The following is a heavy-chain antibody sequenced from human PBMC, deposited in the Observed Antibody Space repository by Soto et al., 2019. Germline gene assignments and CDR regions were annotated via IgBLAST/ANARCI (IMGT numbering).Heavy chain of an antibody. V-gene: IGHV4-59*01. J-gene: IGHJ4*02. D-gene: IGHD3-22*01. CDR3: ARDGSGSLVFDY. Sequence: PSETLSLTCTVSGGSIRSDYWIWIRQPPGRGLEWIGVFYNSGTTNYNPSLKSRVTISGDTSKNQFSLNLRSVTAADTAVYYCARDGSGSLVFDYWGQGSLVTVSS. CDR2: FYNSGTT. CDR1: GGSIRSDY.